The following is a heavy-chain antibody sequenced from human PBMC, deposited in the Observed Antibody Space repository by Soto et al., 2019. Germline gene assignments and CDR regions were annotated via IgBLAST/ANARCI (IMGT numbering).Heavy chain of an antibody. CDR1: GYTLSSYG. Sequence: QVQLVQSGAEVKKPGASVKVSGEASGYTLSSYGISWERQAPGQGFEWMGWISGYNSITRYAQKFQGRVTMTTDTSTSTAYMELRSLRSDDTAVYYCARAFGSTDYWGQGTLVTVSS. J-gene: IGHJ4*02. D-gene: IGHD6-13*01. V-gene: IGHV1-18*01. CDR2: ISGYNSIT. CDR3: ARAFGSTDY.